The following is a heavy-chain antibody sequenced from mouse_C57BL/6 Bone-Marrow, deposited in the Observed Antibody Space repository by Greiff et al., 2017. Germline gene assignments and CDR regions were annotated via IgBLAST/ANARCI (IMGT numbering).Heavy chain of an antibody. D-gene: IGHD2-5*01. CDR1: GYTFTGYW. J-gene: IGHJ1*03. CDR2: ILPGSGST. CDR3: ARLYYSNYGRPYWYFDV. V-gene: IGHV1-9*01. Sequence: LVESGAELMKPGASVKLSCKATGYTFTGYWIEWVKQRPGHGLEWIGEILPGSGSTNYNEKFKGKATFTADTSSNTAYMQLSSLTTEDSAIYYCARLYYSNYGRPYWYFDVWGTGTTVTVSS.